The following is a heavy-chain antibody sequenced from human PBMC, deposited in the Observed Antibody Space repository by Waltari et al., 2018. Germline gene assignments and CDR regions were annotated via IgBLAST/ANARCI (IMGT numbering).Heavy chain of an antibody. Sequence: EVQLVESGGGLVQPGESLRLSCRASGFTFSSSWMDWVRQAPGKGLEWVAKLKPDGSETHYVDSVQCRFTISRDNAQNLLYLQMNSLRAEDAAVYYCSVSLNSWGQGTLVTVSS. CDR1: GFTFSSSW. J-gene: IGHJ4*02. CDR2: LKPDGSET. CDR3: SVSLNS. V-gene: IGHV3-7*01.